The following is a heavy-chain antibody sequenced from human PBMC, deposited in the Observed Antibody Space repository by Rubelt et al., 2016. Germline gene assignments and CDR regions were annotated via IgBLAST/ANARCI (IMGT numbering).Heavy chain of an antibody. CDR1: GGSISSSSHY. D-gene: IGHD3-3*01. J-gene: IGHJ3*02. CDR3: ASTSIWGVGVVMNDAFDI. V-gene: IGHV4-39*07. Sequence: QLQLQESGPGLVKPSETLSLTCTVSGGSISSSSHYWGWIRQPPGKGLEWLGSIYYSGSTYYNPSLKSRVTISVDKSKNQFSLKLSAVTAADTAVYYCASTSIWGVGVVMNDAFDIWGQGTMVTVSS. CDR2: IYYSGST.